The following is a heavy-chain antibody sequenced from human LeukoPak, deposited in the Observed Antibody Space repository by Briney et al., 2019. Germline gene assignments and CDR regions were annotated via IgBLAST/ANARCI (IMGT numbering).Heavy chain of an antibody. D-gene: IGHD2-21*01. J-gene: IGHJ3*02. Sequence: GGSLRLSCAASGFTFSSYSMNWVRQAPGKGLEWVSSISSSSSYIYYADSVKGRFTISRDNAKNSLYLQMNSLRAEDTAVYYCAKDRRFPDDVFDIWGQGTMVTVSS. V-gene: IGHV3-21*01. CDR2: ISSSSSYI. CDR3: AKDRRFPDDVFDI. CDR1: GFTFSSYS.